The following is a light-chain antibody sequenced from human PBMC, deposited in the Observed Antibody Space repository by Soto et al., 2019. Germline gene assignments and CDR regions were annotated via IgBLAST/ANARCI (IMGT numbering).Light chain of an antibody. V-gene: IGKV1-5*01. CDR1: QSISGW. CDR2: DAS. J-gene: IGKJ2*01. Sequence: DIQMTQSPSALSASVGDRVTITCRASQSISGWLAWYQQRPGKAPKVLIYDASKLESRVPSRFSGSGSGTEFPLTISSLQPDDFATYYCQRYDSFSMYTFGQGTKLEIK. CDR3: QRYDSFSMYT.